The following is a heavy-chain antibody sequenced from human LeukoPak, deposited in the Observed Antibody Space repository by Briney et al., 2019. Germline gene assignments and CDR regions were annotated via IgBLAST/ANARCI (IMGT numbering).Heavy chain of an antibody. CDR2: ISGSGGST. CDR3: GKSLGRVAVAGVFDY. Sequence: GGSLRLSCAASGFTFSSYAMSWVRQAPGKGLEWVSAISGSGGSTYYADSVKGRFTISRDNSKNTLYLQMNSLRAEDTAVYYCGKSLGRVAVAGVFDYWGQGTLVTVSS. V-gene: IGHV3-23*01. J-gene: IGHJ4*02. CDR1: GFTFSSYA. D-gene: IGHD6-19*01.